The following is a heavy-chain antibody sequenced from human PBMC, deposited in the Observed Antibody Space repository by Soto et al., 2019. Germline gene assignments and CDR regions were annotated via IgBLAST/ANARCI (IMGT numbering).Heavy chain of an antibody. CDR3: AGSPEGSMFDY. CDR2: IYHTEST. V-gene: IGHV4-31*03. Sequence: NPSESLSLACSVSCGSVTGGGYSWSWIRQLPGKGLEWIRYIYHTESTFYNPSLKSRGTISLDTSKSQFSLKLTSVTAAATAMSYCAGSPEGSMFDYWGQGSLVTVSS. J-gene: IGHJ4*02. D-gene: IGHD3-10*01. CDR1: CGSVTGGGYS.